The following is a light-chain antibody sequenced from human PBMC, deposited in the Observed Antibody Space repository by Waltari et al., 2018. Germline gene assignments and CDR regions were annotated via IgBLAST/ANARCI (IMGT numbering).Light chain of an antibody. Sequence: QSALTQPASVSGSPGQSITISCTGTSSDVGGYNYVAWYQQYPGKAPQLILFDVSRWPSGVSNRFSGSKSGNTASLTISGLQAEDEADYYCSSYTTTSAIIFGGGTTLTVL. CDR3: SSYTTTSAII. V-gene: IGLV2-14*03. CDR1: SSDVGGYNY. CDR2: DVS. J-gene: IGLJ2*01.